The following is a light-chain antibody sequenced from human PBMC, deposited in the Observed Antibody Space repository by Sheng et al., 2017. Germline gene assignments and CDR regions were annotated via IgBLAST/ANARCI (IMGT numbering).Light chain of an antibody. J-gene: IGKJ3*01. CDR2: GAS. CDR1: QSVSSN. V-gene: IGKV3-15*01. CDR3: QQYFSTPPFT. Sequence: EKVMTQSPATLSVSPGERATLSCRASQSVSSNLAWYQQKPGQAPRLVIYGASTRATGIPARFSGSGSGTEFTLTISSLQSEDFATYSCQQYFSTPPFTFGPGTTVDFK.